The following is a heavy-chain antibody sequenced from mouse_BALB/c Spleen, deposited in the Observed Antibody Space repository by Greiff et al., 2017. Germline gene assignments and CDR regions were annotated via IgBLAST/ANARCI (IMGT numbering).Heavy chain of an antibody. Sequence: EVQVVESGGGLVKPGGSLKLSCAASGFTFSSYAMSWVRQSPEKRLEWVAEISSGGSYTYYPDTVTGRFTISRDNAKNTLYLEMSSLRSEDTAMYYCAREGIYYYAMDYWGQGTSVTVAS. J-gene: IGHJ4*01. CDR3: AREGIYYYAMDY. CDR2: ISSGGSYT. CDR1: GFTFSSYA. V-gene: IGHV5-9-4*01.